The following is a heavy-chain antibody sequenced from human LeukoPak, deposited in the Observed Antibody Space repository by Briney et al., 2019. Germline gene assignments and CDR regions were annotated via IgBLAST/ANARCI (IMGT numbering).Heavy chain of an antibody. Sequence: ASVKVSCKASGYTFTSYGISWVRQAPGQGLEWMGWISAYNGNTNYAQKLQGRVTMTTDTSTSTAYMELSSLRSEDTAVYYCASRAYYDFWSGLDNWFDPWGQGTLVTVSS. D-gene: IGHD3-3*01. V-gene: IGHV1-18*01. CDR2: ISAYNGNT. CDR3: ASRAYYDFWSGLDNWFDP. J-gene: IGHJ5*02. CDR1: GYTFTSYG.